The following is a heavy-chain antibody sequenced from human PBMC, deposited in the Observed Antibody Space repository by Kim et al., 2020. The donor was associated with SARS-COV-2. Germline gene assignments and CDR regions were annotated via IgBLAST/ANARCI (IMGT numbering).Heavy chain of an antibody. J-gene: IGHJ4*02. Sequence: SETLSLTCAVYGGSFSGYYWSWIRQPPGKGLEWIGEINHSGSTNYNPSLKSRVTISIDTSKNQFSLKLSSVTAADTAVYYCARGPGYCSGGSCYSTNWGQGTLVTVSS. CDR1: GGSFSGYY. CDR2: INHSGST. V-gene: IGHV4-34*01. CDR3: ARGPGYCSGGSCYSTN. D-gene: IGHD2-15*01.